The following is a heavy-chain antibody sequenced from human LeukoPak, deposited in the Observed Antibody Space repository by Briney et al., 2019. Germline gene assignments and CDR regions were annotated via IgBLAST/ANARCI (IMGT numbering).Heavy chain of an antibody. CDR2: ISNSGDST. Sequence: GGSLRLSCAPSGFIFSRYAMNWVRQAPGKGLEWVSIISNSGDSTIYADSVKGRFTISRDNSKNTLYLQMNSLRAEDTAVYYCAKEWPAYYDILTGLYYFDYWGQGTLVTVSS. D-gene: IGHD3-9*01. CDR3: AKEWPAYYDILTGLYYFDY. V-gene: IGHV3-23*01. CDR1: GFIFSRYA. J-gene: IGHJ4*02.